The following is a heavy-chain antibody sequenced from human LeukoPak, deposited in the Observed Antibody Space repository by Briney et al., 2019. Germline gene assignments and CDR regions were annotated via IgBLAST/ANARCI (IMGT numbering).Heavy chain of an antibody. CDR3: AFLNARGFDY. CDR1: RFSLTSFA. J-gene: IGHJ4*02. Sequence: GGCLRLSCAASRFSLTSFAPSWVRPGLGEGVGWVSAISGSVGRAYYADSVEGRFTISRDNSKNTLYLQMNSLRAEHTAVYYCAFLNARGFDYWSQGTLVTVSS. CDR2: ISGSVGRA. V-gene: IGHV3-23*01. D-gene: IGHD2/OR15-2a*01.